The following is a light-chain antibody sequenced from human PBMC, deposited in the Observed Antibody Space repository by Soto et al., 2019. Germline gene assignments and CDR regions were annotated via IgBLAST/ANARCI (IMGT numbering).Light chain of an antibody. J-gene: IGLJ2*01. V-gene: IGLV1-40*01. CDR1: SSNIGAGYD. Sequence: QSVLTQPPSVSGAPRQRGTISCTGSSSNIGAGYDVHWYQQLPGTAPKLLIYGNNKRPSGVPDRYSGSKSGTSASLVITGLQTEDEADYYCQSYDSSLNGVVFGGGTKLTVL. CDR3: QSYDSSLNGVV. CDR2: GNN.